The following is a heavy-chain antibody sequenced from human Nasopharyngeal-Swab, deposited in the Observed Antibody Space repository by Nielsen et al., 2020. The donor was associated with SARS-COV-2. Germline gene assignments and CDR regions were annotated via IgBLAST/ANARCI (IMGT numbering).Heavy chain of an antibody. CDR3: AKLAEVGTFFDY. V-gene: IGHV3-23*01. CDR2: ISGSGGST. D-gene: IGHD1-26*01. J-gene: IGHJ4*02. Sequence: GRSLRLSCAASGFTFSSYAMSWVRHAPGKGLEWVSAISGSGGSTYYADSVKGRFTISRDNSKNTLYLQMNSLRAEDTAVYYCAKLAEVGTFFDYWGQGTLVTVSS. CDR1: GFTFSSYA.